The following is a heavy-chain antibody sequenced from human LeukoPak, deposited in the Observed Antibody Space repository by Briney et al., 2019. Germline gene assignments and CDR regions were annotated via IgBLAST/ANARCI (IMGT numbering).Heavy chain of an antibody. Sequence: SVKVSCKASGGTFSSYAISWVRQAPGQGLEWMGRIIPIFGTANYAQKFQGRVTITTDESTSTAYMELSSLRSEDTAVYYCARDRGYSYGREYYYYMDVWGKGTRSPSP. CDR2: IIPIFGTA. D-gene: IGHD5-18*01. J-gene: IGHJ6*03. CDR3: ARDRGYSYGREYYYYMDV. CDR1: GGTFSSYA. V-gene: IGHV1-69*05.